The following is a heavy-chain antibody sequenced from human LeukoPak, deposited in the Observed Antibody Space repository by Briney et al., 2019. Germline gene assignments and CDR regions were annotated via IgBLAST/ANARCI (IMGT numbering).Heavy chain of an antibody. CDR2: IKQDGSEK. D-gene: IGHD6-13*01. Sequence: TGRSLRPSCTAAGFTSSYYWINWVSQAPGKGLEWVDSIKQDGSEKWYVGPVKGRFTISRDNAKNSVYLPMNNLSAEDTAVYYCLRDRGYSTYDCWGQGTLVTVSS. CDR1: GFTSSYYW. J-gene: IGHJ4*02. CDR3: LRDRGYSTYDC. V-gene: IGHV3-7*01.